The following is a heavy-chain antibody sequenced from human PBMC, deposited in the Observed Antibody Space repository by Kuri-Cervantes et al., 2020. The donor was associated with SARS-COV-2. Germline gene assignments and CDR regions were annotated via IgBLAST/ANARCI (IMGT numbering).Heavy chain of an antibody. J-gene: IGHJ4*02. CDR1: GFTFSSYG. D-gene: IGHD5-24*01. V-gene: IGHV3-33*01. Sequence: GGSLRLSCAASGFTFSSYGMHWVRQAPGKGLEWVAVIWYDGSNKYYPDSVKGRFTISRDNSKNTLYLQMNSLRAEDTAVYYCAGGVVRWLLDYWGQGTLVTVSS. CDR2: IWYDGSNK. CDR3: AGGVVRWLLDY.